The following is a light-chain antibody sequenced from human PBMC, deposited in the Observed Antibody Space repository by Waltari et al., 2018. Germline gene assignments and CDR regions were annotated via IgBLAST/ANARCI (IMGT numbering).Light chain of an antibody. CDR2: DTG. CDR3: LLFYSGAAV. CDR1: TGAVTSGHY. Sequence: QAVVTQEPSLTVSPGGTVTLTCDSSTGAVTSGHYPYWFQQMPGQAPRTLIYDTGNKLAGTPARFSGSLIGDKAALTLSGAQPEDEADYYCLLFYSGAAVFGGGTRLTVL. J-gene: IGLJ7*01. V-gene: IGLV7-46*01.